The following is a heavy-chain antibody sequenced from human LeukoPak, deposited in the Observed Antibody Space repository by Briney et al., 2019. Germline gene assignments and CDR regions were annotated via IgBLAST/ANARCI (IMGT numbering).Heavy chain of an antibody. CDR2: IYYSGST. CDR3: ARGYYYDSSGYWFDP. CDR1: GGSISTYY. J-gene: IGHJ5*02. V-gene: IGHV4-39*07. D-gene: IGHD3-22*01. Sequence: SETLSLTCTVSGGSISTYYWGWIRQPPGKGLEWIGSIYYSGSTYYNPSLKSRVTISVDRSKNQFSLKLSSVTAADTAVYYCARGYYYDSSGYWFDPWGQGTLVTVSS.